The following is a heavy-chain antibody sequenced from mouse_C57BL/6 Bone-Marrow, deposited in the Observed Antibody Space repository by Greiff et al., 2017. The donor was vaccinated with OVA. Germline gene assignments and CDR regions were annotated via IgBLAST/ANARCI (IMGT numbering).Heavy chain of an antibody. D-gene: IGHD2-1*01. J-gene: IGHJ2*01. CDR1: GYSFTSYY. CDR3: ARWGIYYGPYFDY. Sequence: VKLVESGPELVKPGASVKISCKASGYSFTSYYIHWVKQRPGQGLEWIGWFYPGSGNTKYNEKFKGKATLTADTSSSTAYMQLSSLTSEDSAVYYGARWGIYYGPYFDYWGQGTTLTVSS. CDR2: FYPGSGNT. V-gene: IGHV1-66*01.